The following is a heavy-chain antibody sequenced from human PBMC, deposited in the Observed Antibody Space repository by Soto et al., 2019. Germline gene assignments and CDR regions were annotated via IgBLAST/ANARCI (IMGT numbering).Heavy chain of an antibody. Sequence: QVQLVQSWAEVKKPGASVKVSCKASGYTFTSYAMHWVRQAPGQRLEWMGWINAGNGNTKYSQKFQGRVTITRDTSASTAYMELSSLRFEDTAVYFCATAIADDAFDIWGRGTMVTVSS. CDR1: GYTFTSYA. CDR3: ATAIADDAFDI. D-gene: IGHD2-2*01. CDR2: INAGNGNT. J-gene: IGHJ3*02. V-gene: IGHV1-3*01.